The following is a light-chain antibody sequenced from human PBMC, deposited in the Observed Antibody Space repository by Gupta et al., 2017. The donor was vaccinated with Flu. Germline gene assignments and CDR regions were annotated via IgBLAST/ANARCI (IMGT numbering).Light chain of an antibody. Sequence: QSALTQPASVSGSPGQSITISCTGSSSDVGGYNFVYWYQQHPGKAPKLMIYEVSNRPSGVSDRFSGSKSGNTASLTISGLQTEDEADYYCNSYTSSGTLLFGGGTKVTVL. J-gene: IGLJ2*01. CDR1: SSDVGGYNF. CDR2: EVS. V-gene: IGLV2-14*01. CDR3: NSYTSSGTLL.